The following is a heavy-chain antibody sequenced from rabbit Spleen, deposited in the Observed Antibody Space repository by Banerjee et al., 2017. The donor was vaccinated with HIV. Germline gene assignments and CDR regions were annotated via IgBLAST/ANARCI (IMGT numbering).Heavy chain of an antibody. J-gene: IGHJ6*01. CDR2: IYSGSSGNT. D-gene: IGHD1-1*01. CDR1: GFDFSSNA. CDR3: ARDTSSSFSSYGMDL. Sequence: QSLEESGGDLVKPGASLTLTCTASGFDFSSNAMCWVRQAPGKGPEWIGCIYSGSSGNTIYASWAKGRFTISKTSSTTVTLQMTSLTAADTATYFCARDTSSSFSSYGMDLWGPGTLVTVS. V-gene: IGHV1S40*01.